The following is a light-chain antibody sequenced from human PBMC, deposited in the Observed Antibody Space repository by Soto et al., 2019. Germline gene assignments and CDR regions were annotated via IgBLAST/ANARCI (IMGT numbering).Light chain of an antibody. V-gene: IGLV1-40*01. CDR1: SSNIGAGYD. CDR3: QSYDSSLSAHVV. CDR2: ANN. J-gene: IGLJ2*01. Sequence: QLVLTQPPSVSGAPGLRVTISCTGSSSNIGAGYDVHWYQQLPGTAPKLLIYANNIRPSGVPDRFSGSKSGTSASLAITGLQAEDETDYYCQSYDSSLSAHVVFGGGTKVTVL.